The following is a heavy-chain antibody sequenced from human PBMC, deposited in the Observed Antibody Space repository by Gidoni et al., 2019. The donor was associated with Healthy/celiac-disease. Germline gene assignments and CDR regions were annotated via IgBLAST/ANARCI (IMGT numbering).Heavy chain of an antibody. D-gene: IGHD3-10*01. Sequence: QVQLVESGGSVVQPGRPLRLPCAASGFTFSSYAMHWVRQAPGKGLEWVAVISYDGSNKYYADSVKGRFTISRDNSKNTLYLQMNSLRAEDTAVYYCARVSGALDYWGQGTLVTVSS. CDR2: ISYDGSNK. CDR1: GFTFSSYA. J-gene: IGHJ4*02. V-gene: IGHV3-30*04. CDR3: ARVSGALDY.